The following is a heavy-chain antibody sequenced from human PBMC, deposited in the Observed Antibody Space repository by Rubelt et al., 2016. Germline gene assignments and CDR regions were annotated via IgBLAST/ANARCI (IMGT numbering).Heavy chain of an antibody. V-gene: IGHV4-39*07. D-gene: IGHD3-10*01. CDR2: INHSGST. Sequence: QLQLQESGPGLVKPSETLSLTCTVSGGSISSSSYYWGWIRQPPGKGLEWIGEINHSGSTNYNPSRRRWCTILVDTSKNQFSLKLRSVTAADTAVYYCARGRFGYYGSGSYGGYWGQGTLVTVSS. CDR1: GGSISSSSYY. CDR3: ARGRFGYYGSGSYGGY. J-gene: IGHJ4*02.